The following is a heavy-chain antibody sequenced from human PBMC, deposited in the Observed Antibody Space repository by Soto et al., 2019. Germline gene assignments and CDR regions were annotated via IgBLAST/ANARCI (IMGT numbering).Heavy chain of an antibody. CDR1: GYSFTSYW. CDR2: IYPGDSDT. Sequence: VESLKISCNGAGYSFTSYWIGWVRQMPWKGLEWMGIIYPGDSDTRYSPSFQGQVTISADKSISTAYLQWSSLKASDTAMYYCASSRAASSSSTLYYYYYGMDVWGQGTTVTVSS. D-gene: IGHD6-6*01. CDR3: ASSRAASSSSTLYYYYYGMDV. V-gene: IGHV5-51*01. J-gene: IGHJ6*02.